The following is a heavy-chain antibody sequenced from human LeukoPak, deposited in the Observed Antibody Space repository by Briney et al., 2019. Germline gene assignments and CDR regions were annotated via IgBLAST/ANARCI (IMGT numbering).Heavy chain of an antibody. CDR1: GFTFDDYA. CDR3: AKGGGPDIVVVPAAIGFAFDI. D-gene: IGHD2-2*02. Sequence: GRSLRLSCAASGFTFDDYAMHWVRQAPGKGLEWVSGISWNSGRIGYADSVKGRFTISRDNAKNSLYLQMNSLRAEDTALYYCAKGGGPDIVVVPAAIGFAFDIWGQGTMVTVSS. V-gene: IGHV3-9*01. J-gene: IGHJ3*02. CDR2: ISWNSGRI.